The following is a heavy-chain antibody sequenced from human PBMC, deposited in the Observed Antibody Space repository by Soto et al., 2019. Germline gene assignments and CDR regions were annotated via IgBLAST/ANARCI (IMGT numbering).Heavy chain of an antibody. Sequence: GGSLRLSCAASGFTFSSYAMSWVRQAPGKGLEWVSAISGSGGSTYYADSVKGRFTISRDNSKNTLYLQMNSLRAEDTAVYYCAKDRPYKTIWPRIPFEYWGQGTLVTVSS. V-gene: IGHV3-23*01. CDR3: AKDRPYKTIWPRIPFEY. J-gene: IGHJ4*02. CDR2: ISGSGGST. D-gene: IGHD1-1*01. CDR1: GFTFSSYA.